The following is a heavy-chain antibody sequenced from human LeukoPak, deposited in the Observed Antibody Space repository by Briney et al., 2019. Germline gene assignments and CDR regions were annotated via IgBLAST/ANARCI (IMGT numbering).Heavy chain of an antibody. Sequence: SVKVSCRASGGTFSSYAISWVRQAPGQGLEWMGRIIPIFGTANYAQKFQGRVTITTDESTSTAYMELSSLRSEDTAVYYCASSWELLPFFDYWGQGTLVTVSS. V-gene: IGHV1-69*05. CDR3: ASSWELLPFFDY. CDR2: IIPIFGTA. J-gene: IGHJ4*02. D-gene: IGHD1-26*01. CDR1: GGTFSSYA.